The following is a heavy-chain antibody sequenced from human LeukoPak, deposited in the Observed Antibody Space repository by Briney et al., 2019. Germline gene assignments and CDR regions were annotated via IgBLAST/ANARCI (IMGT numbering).Heavy chain of an antibody. CDR3: ARSTTYDYVWGSYRLFDY. D-gene: IGHD3-16*02. V-gene: IGHV4-59*01. CDR2: IYYSGST. CDR1: GVSISSYY. Sequence: SETLSLTCTVSGVSISSYYWSWIRQPPGKGLEWLGYIYYSGSTNYNPSLKSRVTISVDTSKNQFSLKLSSVTAADTAVYYCARSTTYDYVWGSYRLFDYWGQGTLVTVSS. J-gene: IGHJ4*02.